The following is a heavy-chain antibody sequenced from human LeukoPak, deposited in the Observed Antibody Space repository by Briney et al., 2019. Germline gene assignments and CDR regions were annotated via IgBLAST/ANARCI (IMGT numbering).Heavy chain of an antibody. J-gene: IGHJ4*02. CDR2: INHSGST. D-gene: IGHD3-16*02. CDR3: ARVRLMITFGGVIVTPFDY. Sequence: KPSETLSLTCAVYGGSFSGYYWSWIRQPPGKGLDWIGEINHSGSTNYNPSLKSRVTISVDTSKNQFSLKLSSVTAADTAVYYCARVRLMITFGGVIVTPFDYWGQGTLVTVSS. V-gene: IGHV4-34*01. CDR1: GGSFSGYY.